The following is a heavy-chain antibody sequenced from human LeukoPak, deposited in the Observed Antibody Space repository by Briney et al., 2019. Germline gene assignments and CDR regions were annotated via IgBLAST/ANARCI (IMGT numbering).Heavy chain of an antibody. CDR3: ARDGAMGHFDY. V-gene: IGHV3-48*01. Sequence: GGSLRLSCAASGFTFSSYSMNWVRQAPGKGLEWVSYISSSSSTIYYADSVKGRFTISRDNAKNSLYLQMDSLRAEDTAVYYCARDGAMGHFDYWGQGTLVTVSS. D-gene: IGHD4/OR15-4a*01. CDR1: GFTFSSYS. CDR2: ISSSSSTI. J-gene: IGHJ4*02.